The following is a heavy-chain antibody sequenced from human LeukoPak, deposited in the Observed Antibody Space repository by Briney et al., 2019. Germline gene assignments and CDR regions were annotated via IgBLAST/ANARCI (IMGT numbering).Heavy chain of an antibody. D-gene: IGHD6-25*01. Sequence: PGGSLRLSCAASGFXFSSYWMSWVRQAPGKGLEWVANIKQDGSEKYYVDSVKGRFTISRDNAKNSLYLQMNSLRAEDTAVYYCARTLNFDYWGQGTLVTVSS. CDR3: ARTLNFDY. CDR2: IKQDGSEK. CDR1: GFXFSSYW. J-gene: IGHJ4*02. V-gene: IGHV3-7*04.